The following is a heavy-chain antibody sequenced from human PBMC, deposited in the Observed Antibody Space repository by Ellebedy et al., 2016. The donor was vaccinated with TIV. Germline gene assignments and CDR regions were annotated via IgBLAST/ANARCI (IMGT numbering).Heavy chain of an antibody. D-gene: IGHD3-10*01. CDR3: ARVYKPLVRGNWFDP. CDR2: ISSSGGAI. J-gene: IGHJ5*02. Sequence: GESLKISCAASGFIFSNYELNWVRQAPGKGLEWVAYISSSGGAIYYADSVKGRFTISRDNGKNSLFLQMNSLRAGDTAVYYCARVYKPLVRGNWFDPWGQGTLVTVSS. CDR1: GFIFSNYE. V-gene: IGHV3-48*03.